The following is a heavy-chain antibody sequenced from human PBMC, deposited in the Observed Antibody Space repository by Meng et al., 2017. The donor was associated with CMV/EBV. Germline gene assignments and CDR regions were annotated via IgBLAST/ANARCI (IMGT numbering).Heavy chain of an antibody. J-gene: IGHJ5*02. CDR2: IYYSGST. V-gene: IGHV4-59*01. Sequence: CTVSGGSISRYYWSWIRQPPGKGLEWIGYIYYSGSTNYNPSLKSRVTISVDTSKNQFSLKLSSVTAADTAVYYCARTLSYYLTWFDPWGQGTLVTVSS. D-gene: IGHD2/OR15-2a*01. CDR1: GGSISRYY. CDR3: ARTLSYYLTWFDP.